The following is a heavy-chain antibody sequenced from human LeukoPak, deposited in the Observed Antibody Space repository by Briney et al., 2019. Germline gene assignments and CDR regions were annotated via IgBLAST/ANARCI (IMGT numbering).Heavy chain of an antibody. CDR2: ISYDGSNK. J-gene: IGHJ4*02. D-gene: IGHD4-11*01. CDR1: GLTFSSYA. Sequence: GGSLRLSCAASGLTFSSYAMHWVRQAPGKGLEWVAVISYDGSNKYYADSVKGRFTISRDNSKNTLYLQMNSLRAEDTAVYYCARGKYSNYVEALGYWGQGTLVTVSS. V-gene: IGHV3-30*04. CDR3: ARGKYSNYVEALGY.